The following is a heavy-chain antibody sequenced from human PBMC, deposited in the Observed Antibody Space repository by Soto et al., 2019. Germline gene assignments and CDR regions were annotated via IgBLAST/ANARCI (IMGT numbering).Heavy chain of an antibody. V-gene: IGHV4-34*01. CDR2: INRSGST. D-gene: IGHD6-6*01. J-gene: IGHJ5*02. CDR3: ARGRRQQLVRSAASDWFDP. CDR1: GVSFSGNY. Sequence: QVQLQQWGAGLLKPSETLSLTCAVYGVSFSGNYWSWIRQPPGKGLEWMGEINRSGSTNSNPSLRSRVTISVDTSKNQFSLTLCSVTDADTAVYFCARGRRQQLVRSAASDWFDPWGQGTLVTVSS.